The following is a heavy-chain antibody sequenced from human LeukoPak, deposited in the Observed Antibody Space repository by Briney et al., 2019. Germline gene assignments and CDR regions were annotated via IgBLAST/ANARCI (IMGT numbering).Heavy chain of an antibody. CDR2: INHSGST. CDR1: GGSFSGYY. V-gene: IGHV4-34*01. D-gene: IGHD3-16*02. J-gene: IGHJ3*02. Sequence: SETLSLTCAVYGGSFSGYYWSWNRQPPGKGLEWIGEINHSGSTNYNPSLKSRVTISVDTSKNQFSLKLSSVTAADTAVYYCARRDYDYVWGSYRAFDIWGQGTMVTVSS. CDR3: ARRDYDYVWGSYRAFDI.